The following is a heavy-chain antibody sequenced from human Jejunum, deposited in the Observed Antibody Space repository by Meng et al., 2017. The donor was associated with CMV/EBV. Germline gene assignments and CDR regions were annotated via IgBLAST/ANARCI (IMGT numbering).Heavy chain of an antibody. CDR3: ARVGYYDFWSGYLQYYYYGMDV. J-gene: IGHJ6*02. CDR2: INHSGST. V-gene: IGHV4-34*01. CDR1: Y. D-gene: IGHD3-3*01. Sequence: YGSWTRQPPGKGLEWIGEINHSGSTNYNPYLKSRVTISVDTSKNQFSLKLSSVTAADTAVYYCARVGYYDFWSGYLQYYYYGMDVWGQGTTVTVSS.